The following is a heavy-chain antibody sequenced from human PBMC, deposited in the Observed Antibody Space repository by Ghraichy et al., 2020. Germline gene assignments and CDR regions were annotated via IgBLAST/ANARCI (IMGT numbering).Heavy chain of an antibody. CDR1: GFTFSSYA. D-gene: IGHD1-26*01. CDR2: ISYDGSNK. Sequence: GGSLRLSCAASGFTFSSYAMHWVRQAPGKGLEWVAVISYDGSNKYYADSVKGRFTISRDNSKNTLYLQMNSLRAEDTAVYYCARVFAPPKWELSLWGAFDIWGQGKMVTVSS. V-gene: IGHV3-30-3*01. CDR3: ARVFAPPKWELSLWGAFDI. J-gene: IGHJ3*02.